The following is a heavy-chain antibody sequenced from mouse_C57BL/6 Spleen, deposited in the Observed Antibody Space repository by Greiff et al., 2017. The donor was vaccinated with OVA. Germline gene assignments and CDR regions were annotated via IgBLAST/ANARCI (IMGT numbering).Heavy chain of an antibody. Sequence: DVHLVESGGDLVKPGGSLKLSCAASGFTFSSYGMSWVRQTPDKRLEWVATISSGGSYTYYPDSEKGRFTISRDNAKNTLYLQMSSLKSEDTAMYYCARRSDYDGPHWYFDVWGTGTTVTVSS. CDR2: ISSGGSYT. CDR3: ARRSDYDGPHWYFDV. D-gene: IGHD2-4*01. V-gene: IGHV5-6*01. J-gene: IGHJ1*03. CDR1: GFTFSSYG.